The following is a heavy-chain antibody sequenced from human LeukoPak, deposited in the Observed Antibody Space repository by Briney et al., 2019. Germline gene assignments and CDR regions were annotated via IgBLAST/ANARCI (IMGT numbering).Heavy chain of an antibody. D-gene: IGHD2-2*01. CDR1: GYXFTSYG. J-gene: IGHJ5*02. CDR2: ISAYNGNT. CDR3: ARHYCSSTSCYPGWFDP. Sequence: ASVKVSCKASGYXFTSYGISWVRQAPGQGLEWMGWISAYNGNTNYAQKLQGRVTMTTDTSTSTAYMELRSLRSDDTAVYYCARHYCSSTSCYPGWFDPWGQGTLVTVSS. V-gene: IGHV1-18*01.